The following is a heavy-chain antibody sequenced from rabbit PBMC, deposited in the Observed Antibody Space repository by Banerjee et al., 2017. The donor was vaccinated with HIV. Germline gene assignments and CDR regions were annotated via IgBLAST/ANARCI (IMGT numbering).Heavy chain of an antibody. CDR1: GLDFSSYS. CDR3: ARDPGNAYHNL. J-gene: IGHJ4*01. D-gene: IGHD6-1*01. CDR2: IDAGSSGST. Sequence: QEQLVESGGGLVQPGGSLKLSCKASGLDFSSYSMSWVRQAPGKGLEWIACIDAGSSGSTWYASWVNGRFTISKTSSTTVTLQMTSLTAADTATYFCARDPGNAYHNLWGPGTLVTVS. V-gene: IGHV1S45*01.